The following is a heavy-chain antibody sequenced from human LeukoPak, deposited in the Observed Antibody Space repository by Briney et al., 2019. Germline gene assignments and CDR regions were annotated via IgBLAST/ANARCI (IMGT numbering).Heavy chain of an antibody. J-gene: IGHJ6*04. CDR2: ISAYNGNT. V-gene: IGHV1-18*01. Sequence: ASVKVSCKASGYTFTSYGISWVRQAPGQGLEWMGWISAYNGNTNYAQKLQGRVTMTTDTSTSTAYMELRSLRSEDTAVYYCARGRRGAIFGVVISRFVDVWGKGTTVTVSS. D-gene: IGHD3-3*01. CDR3: ARGRRGAIFGVVISRFVDV. CDR1: GYTFTSYG.